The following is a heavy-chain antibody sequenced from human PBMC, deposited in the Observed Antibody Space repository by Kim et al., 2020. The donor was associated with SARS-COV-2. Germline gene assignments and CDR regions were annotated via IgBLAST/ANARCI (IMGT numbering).Heavy chain of an antibody. CDR2: IYPGDSDI. V-gene: IGHV5-51*01. D-gene: IGHD6-6*01. J-gene: IGHJ2*01. CDR3: ARRAGQLAADSFFDL. CDR1: GYNFKNYW. Sequence: GESLKISCQGSGYNFKNYWIAWVRQKPGKGLEWMGIIYPGDSDIRYSPSFQGQVTVSGDMSINTAYVQWSSLKASDTAIYYCARRAGQLAADSFFDLWGR.